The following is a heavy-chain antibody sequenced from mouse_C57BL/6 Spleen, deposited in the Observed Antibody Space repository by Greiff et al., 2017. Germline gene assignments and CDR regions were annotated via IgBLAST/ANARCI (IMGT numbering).Heavy chain of an antibody. CDR1: GFSLSTSGMG. D-gene: IGHD2-3*01. V-gene: IGHV8-12*01. CDR2: IYWDDDK. CDR3: ARSYDGYSGFAY. J-gene: IGHJ3*01. Sequence: QVTLKESGPGLLQSSQTLSLTCSFSGFSLSTSGMGVSWIRQPSGKGLEWLAHIYWDDDKRYNPSLKSRLTISKDTSRNQVFLKITSVDTADTATYYCARSYDGYSGFAYWGQGTLVTVSA.